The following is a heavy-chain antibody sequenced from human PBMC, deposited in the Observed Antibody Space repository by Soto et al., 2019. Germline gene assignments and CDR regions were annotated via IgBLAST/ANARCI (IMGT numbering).Heavy chain of an antibody. CDR2: INHSGST. D-gene: IGHD1-1*01. J-gene: IGHJ4*02. Sequence: SETLSLTCAVYGGSFSGYYWSWIRQPPGKGLEWIGEINHSGSTNYNPSLKSRVTISVDTSKNQFSLKLSSVTAADTAVYYCARAGTGYLDYWGQGTLVTVSS. CDR3: ARAGTGYLDY. V-gene: IGHV4-34*01. CDR1: GGSFSGYY.